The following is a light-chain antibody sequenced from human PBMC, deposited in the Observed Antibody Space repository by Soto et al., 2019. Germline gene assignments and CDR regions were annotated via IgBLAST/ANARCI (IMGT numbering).Light chain of an antibody. J-gene: IGKJ2*01. Sequence: DIQMTQSPSSLSASVGDRVTITCRAGQSISTYLHWYQQKPGKPPKLLIYAASNLQSGVPPRFSGGGSGTHFTLTINSLQPEDSATSFCKQSYITPPEFTFGRGTKLEI. CDR3: KQSYITPPEFT. V-gene: IGKV1-39*01. CDR1: QSISTY. CDR2: AAS.